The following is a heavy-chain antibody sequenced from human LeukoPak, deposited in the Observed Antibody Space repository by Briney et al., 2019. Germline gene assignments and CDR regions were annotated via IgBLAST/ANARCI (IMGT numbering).Heavy chain of an antibody. CDR3: ARIPTNAVPAAHNGFDI. J-gene: IGHJ3*02. Sequence: SETLSLTCTVSGGSISSYYWSWIRQPPGKGLEWIGNIYYSGSTYYNPSIRSRVTMSVDTSKNQFSLKLSSVTAADTALYFCARIPTNAVPAAHNGFDIWGQGTMVTVSS. CDR2: IYYSGST. D-gene: IGHD2-2*01. V-gene: IGHV4-59*04. CDR1: GGSISSYY.